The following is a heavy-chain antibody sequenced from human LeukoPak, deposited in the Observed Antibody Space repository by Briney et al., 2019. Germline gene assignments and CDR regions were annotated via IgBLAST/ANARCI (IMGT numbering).Heavy chain of an antibody. J-gene: IGHJ4*02. CDR3: ARGRSSYGDYFDY. V-gene: IGHV4-4*02. CDR2: IYHSGST. Sequence: SETLSLTCAVSGGSISSSNWWSWVRQPPGKGLEWIGEIYHSGSTNYNPSLKSRVTISVDTSKNQFSLKLSSVTAADTAAYYCARGRSSYGDYFDYWGQGTLVTVSS. D-gene: IGHD1-26*01. CDR1: GGSISSSNW.